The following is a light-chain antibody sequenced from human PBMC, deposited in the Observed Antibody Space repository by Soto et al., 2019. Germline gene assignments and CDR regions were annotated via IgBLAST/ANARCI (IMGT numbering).Light chain of an antibody. CDR2: KAS. J-gene: IGKJ4*01. CDR1: QSISSW. Sequence: DIQMTQSPSTLSASVGDRVTITCRASQSISSWLAWYQQKQGKAPNLLIYKASSLESGVPSRFRGSGTGTEFTLTSSSSQPDGFDTYYCQHYSIFSLAFGGGTKVEIQ. CDR3: QHYSIFSLA. V-gene: IGKV1-5*03.